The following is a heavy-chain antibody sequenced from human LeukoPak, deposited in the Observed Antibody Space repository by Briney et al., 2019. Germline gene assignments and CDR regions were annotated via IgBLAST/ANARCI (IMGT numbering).Heavy chain of an antibody. V-gene: IGHV3-66*02. CDR3: ASHVLRYFDWLLPPFDY. CDR2: IYSGGST. J-gene: IGHJ4*02. CDR1: GFTVSSNY. Sequence: GGSLRLSCAASGFTVSSNYMSWVRQAPGKGLEWVSVIYSGGSTYYADSVKGRFTISRDNSKNTLYLQMNSLRAEDTAVYYCASHVLRYFDWLLPPFDYWGQGTLVTVSS. D-gene: IGHD3-9*01.